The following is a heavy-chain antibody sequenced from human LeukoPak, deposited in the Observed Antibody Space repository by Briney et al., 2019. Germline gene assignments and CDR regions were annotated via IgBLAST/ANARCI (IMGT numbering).Heavy chain of an antibody. Sequence: GGSLRLSCTASGFTFGDYAMSWVRQAPGKGLEWVGFIRSKAYGGTTEYAASVKGRFTISRNESKSIAYLQMNSLKTEDTAVYYCTRGLTVTRAFDIWGQGTMVTVSS. CDR2: IRSKAYGGTT. D-gene: IGHD4-17*01. V-gene: IGHV3-49*04. CDR3: TRGLTVTRAFDI. J-gene: IGHJ3*02. CDR1: GFTFGDYA.